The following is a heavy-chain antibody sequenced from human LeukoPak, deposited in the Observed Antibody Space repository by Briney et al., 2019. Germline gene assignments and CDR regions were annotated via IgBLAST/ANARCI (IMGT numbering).Heavy chain of an antibody. D-gene: IGHD4/OR15-4a*01. CDR1: GFTFSSYA. CDR3: ARDPGAFPYFFDC. V-gene: IGHV3-23*01. CDR2: ISGSGYSG. J-gene: IGHJ4*02. Sequence: GGSLRLSCAASGFTFSSYAMSWVRQAPGRGLEWVSAISGSGYSGYYADSVKGRFTISRDNSKNTLYLRMNSLRVEDTAVYFCARDPGAFPYFFDCWGQGTLVTVSS.